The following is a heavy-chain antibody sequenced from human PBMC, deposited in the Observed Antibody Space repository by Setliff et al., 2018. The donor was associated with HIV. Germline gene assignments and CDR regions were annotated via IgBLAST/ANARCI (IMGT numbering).Heavy chain of an antibody. Sequence: GASVKVSCKASGGTLSSYAISWVRQAPGQGLEWMGRILPIFGTANYAEQFQGRVTITADKSTSTAYMELSSLRSEDTAVYYCARDEGNGWPLDYWGQGTLVTVSS. D-gene: IGHD6-19*01. CDR1: GGTLSSYA. V-gene: IGHV1-69*06. CDR3: ARDEGNGWPLDY. J-gene: IGHJ4*02. CDR2: ILPIFGTA.